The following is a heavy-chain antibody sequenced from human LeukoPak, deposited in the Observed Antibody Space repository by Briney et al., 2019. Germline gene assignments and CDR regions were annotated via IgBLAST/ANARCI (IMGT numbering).Heavy chain of an antibody. CDR2: IYYSGST. Sequence: SETLSLTCTVSGGSISSSSYYWGWIRQPPGKGLEWIGSIYYSGSTNYNPSLKSRVTISVDTSKNQFSLKLSSVTAADTAVYYCARQRTSRYYGSGSYPNWFDPWGQGTLVTVSS. CDR1: GGSISSSSYY. J-gene: IGHJ5*02. V-gene: IGHV4-39*01. D-gene: IGHD3-10*01. CDR3: ARQRTSRYYGSGSYPNWFDP.